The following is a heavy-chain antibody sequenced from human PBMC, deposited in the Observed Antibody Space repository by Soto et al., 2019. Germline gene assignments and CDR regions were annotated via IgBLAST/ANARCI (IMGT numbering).Heavy chain of an antibody. V-gene: IGHV3-23*01. J-gene: IGHJ6*02. D-gene: IGHD2-2*01. Sequence: PGGSLRLSCAASGFTFSSYAMSWVRQAPGKGLEWVSAISGSGGSTYYADSVKGRFTISRDNSKNTLYLQMNSLRAEDTAVYYCAKSVVPAAILVVGRYYYYYGMDVWGQGTTVTVSS. CDR1: GFTFSSYA. CDR3: AKSVVPAAILVVGRYYYYYGMDV. CDR2: ISGSGGST.